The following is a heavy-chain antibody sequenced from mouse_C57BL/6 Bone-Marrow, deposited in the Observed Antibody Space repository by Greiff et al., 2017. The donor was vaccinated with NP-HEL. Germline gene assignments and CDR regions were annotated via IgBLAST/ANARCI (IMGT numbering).Heavy chain of an antibody. Sequence: EVKLMESGPGLVKPSQSLSLTCSVTGYSITSGYYWNWIRQFPGNKREWMGYISYDGSNNYNPSLKNRISITRDTSKNQFFLKLNSVTTEDTATYYCAREGTTDWYFDVWGTGTTVTVSS. D-gene: IGHD1-1*01. CDR2: ISYDGSN. V-gene: IGHV3-6*01. CDR3: AREGTTDWYFDV. J-gene: IGHJ1*03. CDR1: GYSITSGYY.